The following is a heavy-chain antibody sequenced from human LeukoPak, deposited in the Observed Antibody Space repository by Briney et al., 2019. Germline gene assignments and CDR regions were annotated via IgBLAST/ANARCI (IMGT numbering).Heavy chain of an antibody. Sequence: GASVKVSCKASGYTFTSYDINGVRQATGQGLEWMGWMNPNSGNTGHAQKFQGRVTITRNTSISTAYVELSSLRSEDTAVYYCARGGEIIVAGLNWFDPWGQGTLVTVPS. CDR3: ARGGEIIVAGLNWFDP. V-gene: IGHV1-8*03. CDR1: GYTFTSYD. D-gene: IGHD2/OR15-2a*01. CDR2: MNPNSGNT. J-gene: IGHJ5*02.